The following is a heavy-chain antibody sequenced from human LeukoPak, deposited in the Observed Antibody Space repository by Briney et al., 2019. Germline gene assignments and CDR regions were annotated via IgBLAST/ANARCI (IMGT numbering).Heavy chain of an antibody. CDR3: ARGRVVRFGWFDP. J-gene: IGHJ5*02. CDR2: VYYSGST. V-gene: IGHV4-39*07. D-gene: IGHD3-16*01. CDR1: GFTFSSYD. Sequence: LWGSLRLSCAASGFTFSSYDMSWVRQSPGKGLEWFGCVYYSGSTYYNPSLKSRVTISVDTSKNQFSLKLSSVTAADTAVYYCARGRVVRFGWFDPWGQGTLVTVSS.